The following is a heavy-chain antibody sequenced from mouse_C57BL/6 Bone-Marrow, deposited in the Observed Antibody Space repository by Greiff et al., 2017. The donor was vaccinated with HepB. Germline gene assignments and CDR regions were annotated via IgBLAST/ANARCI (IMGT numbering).Heavy chain of an antibody. J-gene: IGHJ4*01. CDR2: ISSGSSTI. Sequence: EVQLQESGGGLVKPGGSLKLSCAASGFTFSDYRMHWVRQAPEKGLEWVAYISSGSSTIYYADTVKGRFTISRDNAKNTLFLQMTSLRSEDTAMYYCARWITTVVAHYAMDYWGQGTSVTVSS. CDR1: GFTFSDYR. CDR3: ARWITTVVAHYAMDY. V-gene: IGHV5-17*01. D-gene: IGHD1-1*01.